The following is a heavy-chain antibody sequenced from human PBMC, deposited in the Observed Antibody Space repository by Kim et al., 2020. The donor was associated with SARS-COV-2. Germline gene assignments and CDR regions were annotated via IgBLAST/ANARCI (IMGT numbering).Heavy chain of an antibody. V-gene: IGHV3-21*01. D-gene: IGHD3-3*01. Sequence: GGSLRLSCAASGFTFSSYSMNWVRQAPGKGLEWVSSISSSSSYIYYADSVKGRFTISRDNAKNSLYLQMNSLRAEDTAVYYCARSGYDFWRVGEFDPWGQGTLVTVSS. CDR3: ARSGYDFWRVGEFDP. J-gene: IGHJ5*02. CDR1: GFTFSSYS. CDR2: ISSSSSYI.